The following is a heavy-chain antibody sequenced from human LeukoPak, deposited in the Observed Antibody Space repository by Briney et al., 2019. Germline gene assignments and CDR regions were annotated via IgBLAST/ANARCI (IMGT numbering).Heavy chain of an antibody. CDR1: GYSISSGYY. V-gene: IGHV4-38-2*01. CDR3: ARQGYCSSTSCYKNPEYFQH. J-gene: IGHJ1*01. D-gene: IGHD2-2*02. Sequence: SETLSLTCAVSGYSISSGYYWGWIRQPPGKGLEWIGSIYHSGSTYYNPSPKSRVTISVDTSKNQFSLKLSSVTAADTAVYYCARQGYCSSTSCYKNPEYFQHWGQGTLVTVSS. CDR2: IYHSGST.